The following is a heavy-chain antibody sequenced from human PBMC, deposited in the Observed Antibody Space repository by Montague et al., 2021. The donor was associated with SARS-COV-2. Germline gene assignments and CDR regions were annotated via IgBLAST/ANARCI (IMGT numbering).Heavy chain of an antibody. D-gene: IGHD2-8*01. V-gene: IGHV4-59*01. CDR2: INYSGSN. J-gene: IGHJ6*02. CDR3: ARLLRYCTNGVCRTYYYYAMDV. Sequence: SETLSLTCTVSGGSISGYYWSWIRQPPGKGLEWIGYINYSGSNKYSPFREGRVTVSVDRSKNQVSLKLSSVTAADTTVYYCARLLRYCTNGVCRTYYYYAMDVGGQGTTVTVSS. CDR1: GGSISGYY.